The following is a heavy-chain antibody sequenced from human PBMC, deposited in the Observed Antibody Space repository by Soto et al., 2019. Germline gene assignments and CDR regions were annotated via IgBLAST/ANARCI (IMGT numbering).Heavy chain of an antibody. CDR2: IYYSGST. CDR1: GGSISSYY. CDR3: ATFGGVIVSVVNY. D-gene: IGHD3-16*02. J-gene: IGHJ4*02. V-gene: IGHV4-59*08. Sequence: SETLSLTCTVSGGSISSYYWSWIRQPPGKGLEWIGYIYYSGSTNYNPSLKSRVTISVDTSKNQFSLKLSSVTAADTAVYYCATFGGVIVSVVNYWGQGTLVTVSS.